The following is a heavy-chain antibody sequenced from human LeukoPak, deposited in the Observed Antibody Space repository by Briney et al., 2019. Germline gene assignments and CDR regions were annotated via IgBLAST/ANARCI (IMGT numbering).Heavy chain of an antibody. V-gene: IGHV4-4*07. J-gene: IGHJ4*02. CDR3: ARDAKYYYGSRTYFFFEY. D-gene: IGHD3-10*01. Sequence: SETLSLTCTVSGGSISTYYWSWIRQPAGKGLEWIGHIYTSGTTNYNPSLKSRVTMSIDTSKNQFSLKLSSITAADTAVYYCARDAKYYYGSRTYFFFEYWGQGTLLTVSS. CDR2: IYTSGTT. CDR1: GGSISTYY.